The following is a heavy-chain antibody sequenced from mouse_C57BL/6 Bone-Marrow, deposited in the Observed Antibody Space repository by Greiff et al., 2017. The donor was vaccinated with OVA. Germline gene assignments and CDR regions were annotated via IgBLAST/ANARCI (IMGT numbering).Heavy chain of an antibody. D-gene: IGHD2-4*01. Sequence: EVQRVESGGGLVQPGGSLKLSCAASGFTFSDYYMYWVRQTPEQRLEWVAYISNGGGSTYYPDTVKGRFTISRDKAKNTLYLQMSLLKSEDTAMYYCARGYDDGGGYFDVWGTGTTVTVSS. CDR2: ISNGGGST. CDR1: GFTFSDYY. J-gene: IGHJ1*03. V-gene: IGHV5-12*01. CDR3: ARGYDDGGGYFDV.